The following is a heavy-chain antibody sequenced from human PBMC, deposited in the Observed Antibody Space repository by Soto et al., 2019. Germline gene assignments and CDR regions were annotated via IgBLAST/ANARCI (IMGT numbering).Heavy chain of an antibody. CDR3: AQFDFWSGYSDY. D-gene: IGHD3-3*01. J-gene: IGHJ4*02. CDR1: GFTFSTFA. V-gene: IGHV3-23*01. CDR2: ISGNDGST. Sequence: EVQLLESGGGLVQPGGSLRLSCSASGFTFSTFAMGWVRQAPGKGLERVSVISGNDGSTNYADPVKGRFTISRDNSKNTLYLQMNSLRAEDTAVYYCAQFDFWSGYSDYWGQGTLVTVAS.